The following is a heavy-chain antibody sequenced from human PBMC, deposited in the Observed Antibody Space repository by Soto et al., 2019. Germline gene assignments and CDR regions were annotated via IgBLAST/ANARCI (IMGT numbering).Heavy chain of an antibody. CDR3: VKDACGGDCGDPGGFDY. D-gene: IGHD2-21*02. J-gene: IGHJ4*02. CDR1: GFTISKHG. V-gene: IGHV3-33*06. Sequence: GGSLRLSCAASGFTISKHGMHWVRQAPGKGLEWVAVIWYDGSQKFFGDSVRGRFTISRGNSKNTVYLKMDSLRVEDMAVYYCVKDACGGDCGDPGGFDYWGQGTLVTVSS. CDR2: IWYDGSQK.